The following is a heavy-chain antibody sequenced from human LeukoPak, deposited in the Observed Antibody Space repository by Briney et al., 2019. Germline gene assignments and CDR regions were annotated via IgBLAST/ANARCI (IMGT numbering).Heavy chain of an antibody. D-gene: IGHD3-9*01. CDR3: ARYYDTFWPNLYYYMDV. V-gene: IGHV4-59*01. CDR1: GGSINTYY. Sequence: SETLSLTCTVSGGSINTYYWGWIRQTPGKGLEWIGYIYSRGSTNYNPSLKSRVTISVDTSKNQFSLKLTSVTAADTAVYYCARYYDTFWPNLYYYMDVWGKGTTVTVSS. CDR2: IYSRGST. J-gene: IGHJ6*03.